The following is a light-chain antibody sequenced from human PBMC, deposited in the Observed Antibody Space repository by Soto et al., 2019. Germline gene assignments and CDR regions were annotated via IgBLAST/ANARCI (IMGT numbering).Light chain of an antibody. Sequence: QSALTQPASVSGSPGQSITISCTGTSSDVGGYNYVSWYQHHPGKAPKLLIYDVSNRPSGISNRLSGSKSDNTASLTISGLQPEDEAAYYCSSYTASNTRQIVFGTGTKLTVL. CDR2: DVS. J-gene: IGLJ1*01. CDR1: SSDVGGYNY. CDR3: SSYTASNTRQIV. V-gene: IGLV2-14*03.